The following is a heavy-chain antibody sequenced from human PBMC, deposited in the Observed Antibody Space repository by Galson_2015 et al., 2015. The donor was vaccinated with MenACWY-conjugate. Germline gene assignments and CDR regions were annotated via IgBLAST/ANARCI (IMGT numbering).Heavy chain of an antibody. Sequence: SLRLSCAASGFTFSSYGMSWVRQAPGKGLEWVSGISGRSGSTYYADSVKGRFTISRDNSKNTLYLQMNSLRAEDTAVYYCVKSSWVASGWGYFDYRGQGTLVTVSS. CDR1: GFTFSSYG. V-gene: IGHV3-23*01. D-gene: IGHD1-26*01. J-gene: IGHJ4*02. CDR2: ISGRSGST. CDR3: VKSSWVASGWGYFDY.